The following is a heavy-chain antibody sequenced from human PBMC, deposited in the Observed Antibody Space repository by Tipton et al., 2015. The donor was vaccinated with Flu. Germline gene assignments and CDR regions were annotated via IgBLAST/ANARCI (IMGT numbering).Heavy chain of an antibody. CDR2: IYHSGST. J-gene: IGHJ6*02. CDR3: ASATYYYYYGMDV. CDR1: GGSISSSNW. V-gene: IGHV4-4*02. Sequence: TLSLTCAVTGGSISSSNWWSWVRQPPGKGLEWIGEIYHSGSTNYNPSLKSRVTISVDKSKNQFSLKLSSVTAADTAAYYCASATYYYYYGMDVWGQGTTVTVSS.